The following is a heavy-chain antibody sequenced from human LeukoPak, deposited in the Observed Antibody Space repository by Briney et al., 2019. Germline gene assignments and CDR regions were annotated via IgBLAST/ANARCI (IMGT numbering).Heavy chain of an antibody. CDR1: GGSISSSSYY. CDR3: ARVSWFGELFHYYYYYYMDV. J-gene: IGHJ6*03. Sequence: PSETLSLTCTVSGGSISSSSYYWGWIRQPPGKGLEWIGSIYYSGSTYYNPSLKSRVTISVDTSKNQFSLKLSSVTAADTAVYYCARVSWFGELFHYYYYYYMDVWGKGTTVTVSS. D-gene: IGHD3-10*01. V-gene: IGHV4-39*07. CDR2: IYYSGST.